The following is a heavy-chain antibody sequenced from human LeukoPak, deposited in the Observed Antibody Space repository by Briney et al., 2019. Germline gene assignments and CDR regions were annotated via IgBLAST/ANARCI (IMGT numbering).Heavy chain of an antibody. Sequence: SETLSLTCTVSGGSISSYYWSWIRQPPGKGLEWIGYIYYSGSTNYNPSLKSRVTISVDTSKNQFSLKLSSVTAADTAVYYCARPHNGYDAFDIWGQGTMVTVSS. CDR1: GGSISSYY. J-gene: IGHJ3*02. CDR3: ARPHNGYDAFDI. CDR2: IYYSGST. V-gene: IGHV4-59*08. D-gene: IGHD1-14*01.